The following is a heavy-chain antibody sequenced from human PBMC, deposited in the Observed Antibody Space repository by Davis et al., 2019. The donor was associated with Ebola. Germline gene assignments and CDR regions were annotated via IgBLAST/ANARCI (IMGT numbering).Heavy chain of an antibody. D-gene: IGHD2-2*02. V-gene: IGHV1-18*01. Sequence: ASVKVSCKASGYSFTSYGISWVRQAPGQGLEWMGWISADNGNTKYVEKFQGRVTMTTDISTSTVYMELRSLRSDDTAIYYCARGRGYCSSARCYTNYLDSWGQGTLVTVSS. CDR1: GYSFTSYG. CDR2: ISADNGNT. J-gene: IGHJ4*02. CDR3: ARGRGYCSSARCYTNYLDS.